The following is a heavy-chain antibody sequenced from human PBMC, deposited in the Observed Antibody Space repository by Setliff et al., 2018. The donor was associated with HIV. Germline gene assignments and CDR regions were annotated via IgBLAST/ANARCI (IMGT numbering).Heavy chain of an antibody. CDR1: GFPFVNHD. CDR2: IGTAGDT. CDR3: ARTAYYRDSSGYYSVAFDM. J-gene: IGHJ3*02. V-gene: IGHV3-13*01. D-gene: IGHD3-22*01. Sequence: GGSLRLSCAASGFPFVNHDIEWVRQAPGKGLEWVSHIGTAGDTYYLDSVKGRFTISREDARNSGYLQMNSLRDDDTAAYFCARTAYYRDSSGYYSVAFDMWGPGTMVTVSS.